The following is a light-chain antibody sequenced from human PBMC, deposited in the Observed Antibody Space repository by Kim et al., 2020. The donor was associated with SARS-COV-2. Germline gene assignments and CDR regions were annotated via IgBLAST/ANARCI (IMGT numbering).Light chain of an antibody. Sequence: IVMTQSPAILSVSPGERATLSCRASQSVSSNLAWYQQSPGQGPRLLIYGAYTRATDVPARFSGSGSGTEFTLSISSLQSEDFALYYCQQYDKWPLTFGGGTKLEI. V-gene: IGKV3-15*01. CDR3: QQYDKWPLT. CDR1: QSVSSN. J-gene: IGKJ4*01. CDR2: GAY.